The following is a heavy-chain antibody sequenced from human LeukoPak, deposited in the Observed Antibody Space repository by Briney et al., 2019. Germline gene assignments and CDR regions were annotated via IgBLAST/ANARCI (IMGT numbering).Heavy chain of an antibody. D-gene: IGHD2-21*01. V-gene: IGHV6-1*01. CDR3: CHSLSGRTGAFDI. Sequence: SQTLSPTCGISGDSVSSNNGAWNWIRQSPSRGLEWLGRTYYRSKWYNDYAVSVKGRITINPDTSKNQFSLQLDSVTPEDTAVYYCCHSLSGRTGAFDIWGRGTVVTVSS. CDR1: GDSVSSNNGA. J-gene: IGHJ3*02. CDR2: TYYRSKWYN.